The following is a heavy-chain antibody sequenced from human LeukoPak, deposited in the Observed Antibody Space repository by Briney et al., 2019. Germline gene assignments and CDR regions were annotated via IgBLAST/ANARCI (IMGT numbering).Heavy chain of an antibody. J-gene: IGHJ3*02. CDR3: ARDSSGWYNDAFDI. CDR1: GYTFTSYG. Sequence: ASVKVSCKASGYTFTSYGISWVRQAPGQGLEWMGWISGYNGNTNYAQKLQGRVTMTTDTSTSTAYMELRSLRSDDTAVYYCARDSSGWYNDAFDIWGQGTMVTVSS. V-gene: IGHV1-18*01. CDR2: ISGYNGNT. D-gene: IGHD6-19*01.